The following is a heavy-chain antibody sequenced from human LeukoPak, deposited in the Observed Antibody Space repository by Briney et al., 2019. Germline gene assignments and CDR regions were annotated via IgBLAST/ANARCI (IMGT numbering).Heavy chain of an antibody. J-gene: IGHJ6*02. Sequence: ASVKVSCKASGGTFSSYAISWVRQAPGQGLEWMGGIIPIFGTANYAQKFQGRVTITADESTSTAYMELSSLKASDTAMYYCARFELPQGDTAMVSYYYGMDVWGQGTTVTVSS. D-gene: IGHD5-18*01. CDR3: ARFELPQGDTAMVSYYYGMDV. CDR2: IIPIFGTA. V-gene: IGHV1-69*13. CDR1: GGTFSSYA.